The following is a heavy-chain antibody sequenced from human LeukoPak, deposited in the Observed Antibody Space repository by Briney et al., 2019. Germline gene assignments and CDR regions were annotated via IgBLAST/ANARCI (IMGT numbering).Heavy chain of an antibody. CDR2: INPNSGGT. J-gene: IGHJ4*02. CDR3: ARDHGLELGRFDY. CDR1: GYTFTGYY. D-gene: IGHD1-7*01. V-gene: IGHV1-2*02. Sequence: GASVKVSCKASGYTFTGYYMHWVRQAPGQGLEWMGWINPNSGGTNYAQKFQGRVTMTRDTSISTAYMELSRLRSDDTAVYYCARDHGLELGRFDYWGQGTLVTVSS.